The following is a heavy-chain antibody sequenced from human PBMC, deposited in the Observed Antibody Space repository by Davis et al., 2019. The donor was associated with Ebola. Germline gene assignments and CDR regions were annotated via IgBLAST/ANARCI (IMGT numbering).Heavy chain of an antibody. Sequence: PSETLSLTCAVYGGSLNDYYWSWIRQAPGKGLEWIGEIDHRGDAKYNPSLKSRATLSIDTSGKQFSLRLTSVTAADTAVYYCASPHQIRGKDFFDCWGQGTLVTVSS. CDR2: IDHRGDA. J-gene: IGHJ4*02. CDR1: GGSLNDYY. CDR3: ASPHQIRGKDFFDC. V-gene: IGHV4-34*01. D-gene: IGHD2-2*01.